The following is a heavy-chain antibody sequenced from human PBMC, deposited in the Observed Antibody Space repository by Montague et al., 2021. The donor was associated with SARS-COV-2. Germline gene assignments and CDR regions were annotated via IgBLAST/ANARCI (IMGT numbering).Heavy chain of an antibody. J-gene: IGHJ5*02. Sequence: SLRRSCAASGFTFSSYWMSWVRQAPGKGLEWVANIKQDGSEKYYVDSVKGRFTISRDNAKNSLYLQMNSLRAEDTAVYYCARAVNDYCSGGSCYSFTWFDPWGQGTLVTVSS. CDR1: GFTFSSYW. CDR2: IKQDGSEK. V-gene: IGHV3-7*01. CDR3: ARAVNDYCSGGSCYSFTWFDP. D-gene: IGHD2-15*01.